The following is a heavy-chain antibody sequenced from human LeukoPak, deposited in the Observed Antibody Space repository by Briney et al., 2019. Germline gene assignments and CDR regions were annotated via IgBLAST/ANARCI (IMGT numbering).Heavy chain of an antibody. CDR2: IIPILGIA. V-gene: IGHV1-69*04. J-gene: IGHJ4*02. CDR3: AGGGVQHYYGSGSYYYFHY. CDR1: RGTYSSYA. Sequence: GSSVNVSFMASRGTYSSYAMHWVRQAPGQGLEWMGRIIPILGIANYAQKFQGRVTITADKSTSTAYMELSSLRSEDTAVYYCAGGGVQHYYGSGSYYYFHYWGEGHLVTVSS. D-gene: IGHD3-10*01.